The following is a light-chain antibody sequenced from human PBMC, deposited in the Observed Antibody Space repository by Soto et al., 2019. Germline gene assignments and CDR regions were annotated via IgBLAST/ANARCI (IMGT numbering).Light chain of an antibody. Sequence: IGRRASQSISSWLAWYQQKPGKAPKLLMYEASSIESGVPSRFSGSRPGTEYALTLRTRQSGESALPFYQHHDNLPGTFGPGTKVDIK. V-gene: IGKV1-5*03. CDR2: EAS. CDR1: QSISSW. J-gene: IGKJ1*01. CDR3: QHHDNLPGT.